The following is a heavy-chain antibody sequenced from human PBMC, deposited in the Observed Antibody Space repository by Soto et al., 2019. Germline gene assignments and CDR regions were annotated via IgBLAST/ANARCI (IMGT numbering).Heavy chain of an antibody. D-gene: IGHD1-26*01. CDR3: ARVSDSGSYFTFDY. Sequence: QVQLQESGPGLVKPSQTLSLTCTVSGGPINSGAYYWNWIRQHPGKGLEWIGYIYYSGSTYYNPSLXXXIXXSVDTSKKHFSLKLTSVTAADTAVYYCARVSDSGSYFTFDYWGQGTLVTVSS. CDR1: GGPINSGAYY. J-gene: IGHJ4*02. V-gene: IGHV4-31*03. CDR2: IYYSGST.